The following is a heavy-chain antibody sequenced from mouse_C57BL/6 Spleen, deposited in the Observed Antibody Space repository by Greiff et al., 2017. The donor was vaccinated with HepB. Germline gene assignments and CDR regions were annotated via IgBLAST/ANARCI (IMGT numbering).Heavy chain of an antibody. V-gene: IGHV5-16*01. D-gene: IGHD2-2*01. Sequence: EVHLVESEGGLVQPGSSMKLSCTASGFTFSDYYMAWVRQVPEKGLEWVANINYDGSSTYYLDSLKSRFIISRDNAKNILYLQMSSLKSEDTATYYCARAQRGYGDYYAMDYWGQGTSVTVSS. J-gene: IGHJ4*01. CDR3: ARAQRGYGDYYAMDY. CDR2: INYDGSST. CDR1: GFTFSDYY.